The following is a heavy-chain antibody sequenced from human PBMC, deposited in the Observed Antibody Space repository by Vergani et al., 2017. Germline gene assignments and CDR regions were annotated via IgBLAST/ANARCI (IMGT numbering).Heavy chain of an antibody. CDR2: IYYSGLT. CDR3: ARQRSGSGWSPGDFDD. Sequence: QLQLQQSGPGLVKPSETLFLTCTVSADSISSGSYYWGWIRQPPGKSLEWIGSIYYSGLTYYNPSLKSRVAISVDTSKKQFSLKVTSVTAADTAVYFCARQRSGSGWSPGDFDDWGQGILVTVSS. V-gene: IGHV4-39*01. CDR1: ADSISSGSYY. D-gene: IGHD6-19*01. J-gene: IGHJ4*02.